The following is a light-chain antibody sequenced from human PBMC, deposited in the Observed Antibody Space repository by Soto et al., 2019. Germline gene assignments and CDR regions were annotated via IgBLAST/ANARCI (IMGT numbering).Light chain of an antibody. Sequence: DIQLTQSPSFLSASVGDRVTITCRASQGISRYLAWYQQKPGKAPKFLIYEASTLQSGVPPRFSGSGSGTEFTLTISILQHEDFATYCCQQLHSYPWTFGQGTKVDIK. CDR3: QQLHSYPWT. CDR1: QGISRY. J-gene: IGKJ1*01. CDR2: EAS. V-gene: IGKV1-9*01.